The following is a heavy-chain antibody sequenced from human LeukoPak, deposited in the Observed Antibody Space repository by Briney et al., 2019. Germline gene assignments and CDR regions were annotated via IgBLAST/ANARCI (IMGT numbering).Heavy chain of an antibody. J-gene: IGHJ4*02. V-gene: IGHV3-30-3*01. Sequence: QPGRSLRLSCAASGFTFSSYAMHWVRQAPGKGLEWVTVISYDGNDKYYADSVKGRFIISRDNSKNTLSLEMNSLRAEDTAVYYCARDHSNRFDYWGQGTLVTVSS. D-gene: IGHD6-13*01. CDR3: ARDHSNRFDY. CDR1: GFTFSSYA. CDR2: ISYDGNDK.